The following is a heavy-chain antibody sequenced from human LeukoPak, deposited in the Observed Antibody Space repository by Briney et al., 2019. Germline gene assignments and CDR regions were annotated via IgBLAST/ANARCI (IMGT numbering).Heavy chain of an antibody. V-gene: IGHV3-23*01. J-gene: IGHJ4*02. CDR3: AKDRATAYYYDSSGYPGY. CDR1: GFTFRSYA. Sequence: GGSPRLSCAASGFTFRSYAMSWVRQGPGKGLDWVSAISGSGGTTYYADSVKGRFTISRDNSKNTLYLQMNSLRAEDTAVYYCAKDRATAYYYDSSGYPGYWGQGTLVTVSS. CDR2: ISGSGGTT. D-gene: IGHD3-22*01.